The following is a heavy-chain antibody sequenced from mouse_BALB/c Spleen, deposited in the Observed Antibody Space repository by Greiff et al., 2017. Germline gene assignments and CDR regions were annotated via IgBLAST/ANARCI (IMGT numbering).Heavy chain of an antibody. CDR1: GYAFTNYL. CDR2: INPGSGGT. CDR3: ARWIYYGSSYGYFDV. J-gene: IGHJ1*01. Sequence: VKLQESGAELVRPGTSVKVSCKASGYAFTNYLIEWVKQRPGQGLEWIGVINPGSGGTNYNEKFKGKATLTADKSSSTAYMQLSSLTSDDSAVYFCARWIYYGSSYGYFDVWGAGTTVTVSS. D-gene: IGHD1-1*01. V-gene: IGHV1-54*01.